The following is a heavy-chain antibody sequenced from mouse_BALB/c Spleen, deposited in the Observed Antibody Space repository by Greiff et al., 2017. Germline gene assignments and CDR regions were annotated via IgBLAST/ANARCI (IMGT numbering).Heavy chain of an antibody. D-gene: IGHD2-1*01. CDR2: IYPGNSDT. CDR3: TRGDGNYPYAMDY. CDR1: GYTFTSYW. V-gene: IGHV1-5*01. Sequence: VQLQQSGTVLARPGASVKMSCKASGYTFTSYWMHWVKQRPGQGLEWIGAIYPGNSDTSYNQKFKGKAKLTAVTSTSTAYMELSSLTNEDSAVYYCTRGDGNYPYAMDYWGQGTSVTVSS. J-gene: IGHJ4*01.